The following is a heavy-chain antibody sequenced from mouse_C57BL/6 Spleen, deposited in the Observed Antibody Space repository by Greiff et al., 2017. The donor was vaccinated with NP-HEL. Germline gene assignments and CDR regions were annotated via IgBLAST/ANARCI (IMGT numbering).Heavy chain of an antibody. J-gene: IGHJ3*01. CDR2: SRNKANDYTT. Sequence: EVMLVESGGGLVQSGSSLRLSCATSGFTFSDFYMEWVRQAPGKGLEWIAASRNKANDYTTEYSASVKGRFIVSRDTSQSILYLQMNALRAEDTAIYYCARDASRGEFAYWGQGTLVTVSA. V-gene: IGHV7-1*01. CDR1: GFTFSDFY. CDR3: ARDASRGEFAY.